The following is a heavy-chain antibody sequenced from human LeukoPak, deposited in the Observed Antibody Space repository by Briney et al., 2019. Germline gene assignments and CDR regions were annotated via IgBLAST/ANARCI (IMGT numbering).Heavy chain of an antibody. V-gene: IGHV4-39*01. Sequence: PSETLSLTCTVSGGSISSVNYYWGWIRQPPGKGLEWIGSIYYSGTTYYNPSLKSRVTISADTSKNQFSLKLSSVTAADTALYYCAKHYVGSSYNHGLDCWGQGTLVTVSS. CDR3: AKHYVGSSYNHGLDC. CDR1: GGSISSVNYY. J-gene: IGHJ4*02. D-gene: IGHD3-10*01. CDR2: IYYSGTT.